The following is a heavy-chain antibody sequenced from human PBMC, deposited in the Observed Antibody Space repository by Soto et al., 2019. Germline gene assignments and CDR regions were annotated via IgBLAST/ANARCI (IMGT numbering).Heavy chain of an antibody. CDR3: ASPVRDSSSGKNYYYYGMDV. Sequence: SETLFLTCTVSGGSISPYYWSWIRQHPGKGLEWIGYIYYSGSTYYNPSLESRVTLSVDTFRKQFSLKVSSVTAADTAMYYFASPVRDSSSGKNYYYYGMDVWGQGTTVTVSS. D-gene: IGHD6-6*01. CDR1: GGSISPYY. J-gene: IGHJ6*02. V-gene: IGHV4-59*06. CDR2: IYYSGST.